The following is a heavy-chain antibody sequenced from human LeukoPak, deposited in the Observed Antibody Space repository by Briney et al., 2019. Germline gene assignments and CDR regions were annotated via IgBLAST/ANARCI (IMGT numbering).Heavy chain of an antibody. D-gene: IGHD3-16*01. CDR1: GGSISSYY. CDR2: IYYSGST. CDR3: AKSAGGYYYYYMDV. J-gene: IGHJ6*03. Sequence: SETLSLTCTVSGGSISSYYWSWIRQPPGKGLEWIGYIYYSGSTKYNPSLKSPVTISVDTSKTQFSLKLSSVTAADTALYYCAKSAGGYYYYYMDVWGKGTTVTVSS. V-gene: IGHV4-59*01.